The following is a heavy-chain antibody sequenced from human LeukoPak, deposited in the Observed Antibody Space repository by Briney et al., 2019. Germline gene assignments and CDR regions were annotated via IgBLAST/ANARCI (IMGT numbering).Heavy chain of an antibody. CDR3: ARVIKVRGVIYYGMDV. CDR2: INSSSSYT. D-gene: IGHD3-10*01. CDR1: GFTFSDYY. V-gene: IGHV3-11*06. Sequence: GGSLRLSCVASGFTFSDYYMSWIRQAPGKGLEWVSYINSSSSYTNYADSVKGRFTISRDNAKNSLYLQMNSPRAEDTAVYYCARVIKVRGVIYYGMDVWGKGTTVTVSS. J-gene: IGHJ6*04.